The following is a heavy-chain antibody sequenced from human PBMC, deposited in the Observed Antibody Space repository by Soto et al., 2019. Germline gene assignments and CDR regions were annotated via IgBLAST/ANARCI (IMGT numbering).Heavy chain of an antibody. V-gene: IGHV3-11*05. CDR1: GFTFSDYY. CDR2: ISGDSSHT. D-gene: IGHD3-10*01. J-gene: IGHJ4*02. CDR3: ARRGSLEF. Sequence: QVQLVQSGGGLVKPGGSLRLSCAASGFTFSDYYMSWVRQAPGKGLEWVSYISGDSSHTNYTDSVKGRFTISRDNAKNTLYLQENSLRVEDTAVYYCARRGSLEFWGQGTLVTVSS.